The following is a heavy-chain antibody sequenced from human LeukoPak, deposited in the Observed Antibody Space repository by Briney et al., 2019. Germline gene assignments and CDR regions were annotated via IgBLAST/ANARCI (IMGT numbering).Heavy chain of an antibody. CDR3: AKDLGRNRYEIFDD. Sequence: GGSVRLSCAASGLTFSSYAMSWVRQVPGKGLEWVSTISDSGGSTHYPDSVKSRFTISRDNSKNTLYLQMNSLPAEDTAINYCAKDLGRNRYEIFDDWGQGSLVTVSS. V-gene: IGHV3-23*01. CDR1: GLTFSSYA. D-gene: IGHD5-12*01. J-gene: IGHJ4*02. CDR2: ISDSGGST.